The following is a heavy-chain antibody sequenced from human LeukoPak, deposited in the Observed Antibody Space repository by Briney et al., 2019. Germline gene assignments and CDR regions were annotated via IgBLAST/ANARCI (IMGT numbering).Heavy chain of an antibody. Sequence: SETLSLTCTVSGGSISSSSYYWGWIRQPPGKGLEWIGSIYYSGSTYYNPSLKSRVTISVDTSKNQFSLKLSSVTAADTAVYYCAREVQQLPYFDYWGQGTLVTVSS. V-gene: IGHV4-39*07. D-gene: IGHD6-13*01. CDR2: IYYSGST. J-gene: IGHJ4*02. CDR1: GGSISSSSYY. CDR3: AREVQQLPYFDY.